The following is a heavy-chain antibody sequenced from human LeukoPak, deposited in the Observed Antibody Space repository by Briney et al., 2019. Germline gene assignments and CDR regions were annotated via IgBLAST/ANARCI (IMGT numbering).Heavy chain of an antibody. CDR3: ARRAEDYGDYGLDY. CDR1: GGSISSYY. J-gene: IGHJ4*02. Sequence: PSETLSLTCTVSGGSISSYYWGWIRQPPGKGLEWIGSIYHSGSTYYNPSLKSRVTISVDTSKSQFSLKLSSVTAADTAVYYCARRAEDYGDYGLDYWGQGTLVTVSS. D-gene: IGHD4-17*01. CDR2: IYHSGST. V-gene: IGHV4-38-2*02.